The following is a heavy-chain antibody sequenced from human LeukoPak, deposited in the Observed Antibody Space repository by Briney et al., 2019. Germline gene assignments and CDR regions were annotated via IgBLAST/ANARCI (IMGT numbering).Heavy chain of an antibody. CDR1: GGSISSGDYY. Sequence: SETLSLTCTVSGGSISSGDYYWSWIRQPPGKGLEWIGYIYYSGSTYHNPSLKSRVTISVDTSKNQFSLKLSSVTAADTAVYYCARDLVNLWFGELLKPDAFDIWGQGTMVTVSS. CDR3: ARDLVNLWFGELLKPDAFDI. V-gene: IGHV4-30-4*01. D-gene: IGHD3-10*01. J-gene: IGHJ3*02. CDR2: IYYSGST.